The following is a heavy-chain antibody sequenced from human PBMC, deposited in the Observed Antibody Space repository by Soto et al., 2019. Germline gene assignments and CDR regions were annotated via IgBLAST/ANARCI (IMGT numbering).Heavy chain of an antibody. V-gene: IGHV4-61*01. Sequence: SETLSLTCTVSGGSVSSGSYYWSWIRQPPGKGLEWIGYIYYSGSTNYNPSLKSRVTISVDTSKNQFSLKLSSVTAADTAVYYCARGGGVAGMDNWFDPWGQGTLVTVSS. CDR1: GGSVSSGSYY. CDR2: IYYSGST. D-gene: IGHD3-16*01. CDR3: ARGGGVAGMDNWFDP. J-gene: IGHJ5*02.